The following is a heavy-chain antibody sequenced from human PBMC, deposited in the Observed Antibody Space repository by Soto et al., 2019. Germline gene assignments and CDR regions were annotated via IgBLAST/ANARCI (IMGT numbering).Heavy chain of an antibody. CDR1: GFTFSNYV. J-gene: IGHJ4*02. V-gene: IGHV3-30*04. CDR3: ARLPKGSLVTA. D-gene: IGHD2-21*02. CDR2: ISYDGSDK. Sequence: QVQVEESGGGVVQPGRSLRLSCAASGFTFSNYVMHWVRQAPGKGLEWVAVISYDGSDKYYADSVRGRFTVSRDNAKNALFLQMNSLRDDDTATYYCARLPKGSLVTAWGQGTRVTVSS.